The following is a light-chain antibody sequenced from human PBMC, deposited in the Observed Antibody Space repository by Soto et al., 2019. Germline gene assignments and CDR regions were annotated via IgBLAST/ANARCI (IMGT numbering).Light chain of an antibody. Sequence: QSALTQPRSVSESPGQSVTISCTGTSSDIGGYNYVSWYQQHPGKAPKLMIYDVSKRPSGVPDRFSGSKSGNTASLTISGVQAEDEADYYCCSYAATYTLVFGGGTKLTVL. CDR3: CSYAATYTLV. CDR1: SSDIGGYNY. J-gene: IGLJ2*01. V-gene: IGLV2-11*01. CDR2: DVS.